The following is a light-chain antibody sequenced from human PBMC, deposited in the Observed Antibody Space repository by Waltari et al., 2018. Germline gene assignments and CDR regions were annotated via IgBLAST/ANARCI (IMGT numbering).Light chain of an antibody. CDR3: QQSYSTLT. CDR1: QSISSY. J-gene: IGKJ4*01. CDR2: AAS. V-gene: IGKV1-39*01. Sequence: DIQLIQSPSSLSASVGDRVTITCRASQSISSYLNWYQQKPGKAPKLLIYAASSLQSGVPSRFSGSGSGKDFTLTISSLQPEDFATYYCQQSYSTLTFGGGTKVEIK.